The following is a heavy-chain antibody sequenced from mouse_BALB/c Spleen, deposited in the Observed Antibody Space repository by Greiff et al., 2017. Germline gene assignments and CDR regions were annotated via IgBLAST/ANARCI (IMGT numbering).Heavy chain of an antibody. V-gene: IGHV1-15*01. Sequence: VQLQQSGAELVRPGASVTLSCKASGYTFTDYEMHWVKQTPVHGLEWIGAIDPETGCTAYNQKFKGKATLTADKSSSTAYMELRSLTSEDSAVYYCTRSTATDAMDYWGQGTSVTVSS. CDR3: TRSTATDAMDY. D-gene: IGHD1-2*01. CDR1: GYTFTDYE. CDR2: IDPETGCT. J-gene: IGHJ4*01.